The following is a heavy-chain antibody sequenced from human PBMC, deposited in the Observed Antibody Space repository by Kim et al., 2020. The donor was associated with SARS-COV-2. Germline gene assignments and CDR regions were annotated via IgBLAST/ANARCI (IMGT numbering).Heavy chain of an antibody. J-gene: IGHJ4*02. CDR1: GGSFSGYY. Sequence: SETLSLTCAVYGGSFSGYYWSWIRQPPGKGLEWIGEINHSGSTNYNPSLKSRVTISVDTSKNQFSLKLSSVTAADTAVYYCARQGSSGYYYVFFDYWGQGTLVTVSS. D-gene: IGHD3-22*01. CDR3: ARQGSSGYYYVFFDY. V-gene: IGHV4-34*01. CDR2: INHSGST.